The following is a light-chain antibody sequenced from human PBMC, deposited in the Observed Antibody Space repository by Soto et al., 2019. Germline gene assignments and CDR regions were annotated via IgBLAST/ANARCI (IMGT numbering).Light chain of an antibody. J-gene: IGLJ1*01. CDR2: EVS. V-gene: IGLV2-8*01. CDR3: SSYAGSNNFV. Sequence: QSVLTQPPSASGSPGQSVTISCTGTSSDVGGYNYVSWYQQHPGKAPKLMIYEVSERPSGVPDRFSGSKSSNTASLTVSGLQAEDGADYYCSSYAGSNNFVLGNGTKVT. CDR1: SSDVGGYNY.